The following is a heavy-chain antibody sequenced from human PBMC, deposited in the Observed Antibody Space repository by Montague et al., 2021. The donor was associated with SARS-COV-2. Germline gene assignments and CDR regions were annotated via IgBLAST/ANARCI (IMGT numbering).Heavy chain of an antibody. V-gene: IGHV4-39*01. J-gene: IGHJ5*02. CDR2: MVYSGRN. Sequence: ETLSLTCTVSGDSINSDTAFWGWVRQSPGKGLEWIGSMVYSGRNFYNGALRSRLAISVDTSKNQFSLELRAVTAADTGLYYCVRHDHTDFGNPNWFDPWGQGTLVTVSS. CDR1: GDSINSDTAF. CDR3: VRHDHTDFGNPNWFDP. D-gene: IGHD5-18*01.